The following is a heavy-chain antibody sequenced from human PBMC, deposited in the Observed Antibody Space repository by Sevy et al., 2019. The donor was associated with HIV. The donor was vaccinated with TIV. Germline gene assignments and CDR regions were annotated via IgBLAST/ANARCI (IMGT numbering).Heavy chain of an antibody. Sequence: GGSLRLSCAASGFTFSSYAMSWVRQAPGKGLEWVPAISGSGGSTYYADSVKGRFTTSRDNSKNTLYLQMNSLRAEDTAVYYCAFSSAGYCSSTSCPHYYYYYYMDVWGKGTTVTVSS. J-gene: IGHJ6*03. D-gene: IGHD2-2*01. V-gene: IGHV3-23*01. CDR1: GFTFSSYA. CDR3: AFSSAGYCSSTSCPHYYYYYYMDV. CDR2: ISGSGGST.